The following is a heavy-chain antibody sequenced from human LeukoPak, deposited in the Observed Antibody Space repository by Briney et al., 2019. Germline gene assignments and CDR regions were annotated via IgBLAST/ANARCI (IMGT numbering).Heavy chain of an antibody. V-gene: IGHV3-21*01. J-gene: IGHJ4*02. CDR1: GFTFSSYS. Sequence: GGSLRLSCAASGFTFSSYSMNWVRHAPGKGLEGVSSISTSSTYIYYADSVKGRFTISRDNAKNSLYLQMNSLRAEDTAVYYCARDPPFIIGTTFFDYWGQGTLVTVSS. CDR3: ARDPPFIIGTTFFDY. CDR2: ISTSSTYI. D-gene: IGHD1-20*01.